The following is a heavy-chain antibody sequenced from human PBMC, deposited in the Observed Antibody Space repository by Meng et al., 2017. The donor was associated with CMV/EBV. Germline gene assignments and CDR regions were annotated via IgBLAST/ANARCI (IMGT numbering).Heavy chain of an antibody. V-gene: IGHV4-39*07. D-gene: IGHD3-3*01. CDR2: IYYSGGT. CDR1: GGSISSSSYY. Sequence: SETLSLTCTVPGGSISSSSYYWGWIRQPPGKGLEWIGSIYYSGGTYYNPSLKSRVTISVDTSKNQFSLKLSSVTAADTAVYYRARDLWIFGVGWRGFDIWGQGTMVTVSS. CDR3: ARDLWIFGVGWRGFDI. J-gene: IGHJ3*02.